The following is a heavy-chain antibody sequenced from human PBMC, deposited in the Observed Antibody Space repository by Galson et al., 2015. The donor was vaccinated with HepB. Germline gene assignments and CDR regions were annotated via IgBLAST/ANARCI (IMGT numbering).Heavy chain of an antibody. J-gene: IGHJ1*01. Sequence: SLRLSCAASGFTFSSYGMHWVRQAPGKGLEWVAVISYDGSNKYYADSVKGRFTISRDNSKNTLYLQMNSLRAEDTAVYYCAKASALGSGYYFRGYFQHWGQGTLVTVSS. CDR2: ISYDGSNK. V-gene: IGHV3-30*18. CDR1: GFTFSSYG. D-gene: IGHD3-22*01. CDR3: AKASALGSGYYFRGYFQH.